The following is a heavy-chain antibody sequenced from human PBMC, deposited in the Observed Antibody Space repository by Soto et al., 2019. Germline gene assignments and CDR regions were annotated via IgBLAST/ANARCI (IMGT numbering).Heavy chain of an antibody. Sequence: QVQLQESGPGLVKPSATLSLTCAVSGVSISSNNWWSWVRQPPGKGLEWIGEIYHSGSTNYNPSLKNRVTISVDTSKNQFSLKLSSMTAADTAVYYCATLKTYPIFGPYNWFDPWGQGTLVTVSS. V-gene: IGHV4-4*02. J-gene: IGHJ5*02. D-gene: IGHD3-3*01. CDR1: GVSISSNNW. CDR2: IYHSGST. CDR3: ATLKTYPIFGPYNWFDP.